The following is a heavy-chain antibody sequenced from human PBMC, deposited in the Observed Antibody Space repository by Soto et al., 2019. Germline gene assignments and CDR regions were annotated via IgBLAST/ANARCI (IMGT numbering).Heavy chain of an antibody. V-gene: IGHV4-30-2*01. CDR3: ARVTTIFGVAPSEYFDY. Sequence: KPSETLSLTCAVSGGSISSGGYSWSWIRQPPGKGLEWIGYIYHSGSTYYNPSLKSRVTISVDRSKNQFSLKLSSVTAADTAVYYCARVTTIFGVAPSEYFDYWGQGTLVTVSS. CDR2: IYHSGST. CDR1: GGSISSGGYS. J-gene: IGHJ4*02. D-gene: IGHD3-3*01.